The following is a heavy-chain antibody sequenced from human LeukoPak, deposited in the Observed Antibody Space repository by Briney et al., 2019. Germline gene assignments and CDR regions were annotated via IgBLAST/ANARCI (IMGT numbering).Heavy chain of an antibody. CDR3: AKGSFYDSSGSFYFDY. V-gene: IGHV3-23*01. D-gene: IGHD3-22*01. CDR2: IRGSGDNT. CDR1: GFTFSSYA. Sequence: GGSLRLSCAASGFTFSSYAMSWVRQAPGKGLEWVSGIRGSGDNTYYADSVKGRFTISRDNSKNTLYVQVNSLGTEDTAAYYCAKGSFYDSSGSFYFDYWGQGTLVTVSS. J-gene: IGHJ4*02.